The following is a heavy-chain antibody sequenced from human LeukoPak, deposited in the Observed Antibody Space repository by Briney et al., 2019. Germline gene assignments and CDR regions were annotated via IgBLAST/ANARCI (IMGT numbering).Heavy chain of an antibody. V-gene: IGHV3-48*03. CDR3: ARGTGSYILQYTVPSDY. CDR2: ISSSGSTI. D-gene: IGHD3-10*01. CDR1: GFTFNTYS. J-gene: IGHJ4*02. Sequence: GGSLRLSCSASGFTFNTYSMHWVRQAPGKGLEWVSYISSSGSTIYYADSVKGRFTISRDNAKNSLYLQMNSLRAEDTAVYYCARGTGSYILQYTVPSDYWGQGTLVTVSS.